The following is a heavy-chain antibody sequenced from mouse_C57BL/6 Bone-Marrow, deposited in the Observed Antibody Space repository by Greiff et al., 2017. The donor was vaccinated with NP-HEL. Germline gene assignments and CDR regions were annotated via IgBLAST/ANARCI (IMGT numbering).Heavy chain of an antibody. CDR2: IRNKANGYTT. CDR1: GFTFTDYY. CDR3: ASPLTTVVAGTDWYFDV. J-gene: IGHJ1*03. V-gene: IGHV7-3*01. Sequence: EVKVVESGGGLVQPGGSLSLSCAASGFTFTDYYMSWVRQPPGKALEWLGFIRNKANGYTTEYSASVKGRFTISRDNSQSILYLQMNALRAEDSATYYCASPLTTVVAGTDWYFDVWGTGTTVTVSS. D-gene: IGHD1-1*01.